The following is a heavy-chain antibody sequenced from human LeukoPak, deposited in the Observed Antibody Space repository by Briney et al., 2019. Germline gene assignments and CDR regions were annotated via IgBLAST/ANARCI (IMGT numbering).Heavy chain of an antibody. J-gene: IGHJ5*02. V-gene: IGHV3-48*03. CDR3: TRGTGGSA. CDR1: GFTISSYE. CDR2: ISGGDTTI. Sequence: GGSLRLSCAASGFTISSYEMNWVSQAPGKGLEWVSYISGGDTTIYYADSVSGRFTISRDNAKNSLYLQMNSLRAEDTALYYCTRGTGGSAWGQGTLVTVSS. D-gene: IGHD2-15*01.